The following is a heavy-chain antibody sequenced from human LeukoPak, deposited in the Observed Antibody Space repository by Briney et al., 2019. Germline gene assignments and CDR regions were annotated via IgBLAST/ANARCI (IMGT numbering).Heavy chain of an antibody. CDR1: AFSLSTSGVG. J-gene: IGHJ4*02. D-gene: IGHD3-16*01. CDR3: AHVNYDYVWGSYSLFDY. V-gene: IGHV2-5*02. CDR2: IYWDNDK. Sequence: ESGPTLVKPTQTLTLTCTFSAFSLSTSGVGMGWIHQPPGKALEWLALIYWDNDKRYSPSLKSRLTITKDTSKNQVVLTMTNMDPVDTATYYCAHVNYDYVWGSYSLFDYWSQGTLVTVSS.